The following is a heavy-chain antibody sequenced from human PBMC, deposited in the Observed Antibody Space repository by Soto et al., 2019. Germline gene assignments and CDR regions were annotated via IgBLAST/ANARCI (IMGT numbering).Heavy chain of an antibody. CDR3: ARGRFLSPVTIFGVVTKVFDF. V-gene: IGHV4-34*01. CDR2: INHSGST. Sequence: PSETLSLTCAVYGGSFSGYYWSWIRQPPGKGLEWIGEINHSGSTNYNPSLKSRVTISVDTSKNQFSLKLSSVTAADTAVYYCARGRFLSPVTIFGVVTKVFDFWGLGTLVTVSS. J-gene: IGHJ4*02. CDR1: GGSFSGYY. D-gene: IGHD3-3*01.